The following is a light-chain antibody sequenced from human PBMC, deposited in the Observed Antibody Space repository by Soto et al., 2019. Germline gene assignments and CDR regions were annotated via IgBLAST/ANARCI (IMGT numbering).Light chain of an antibody. CDR3: QQYYSYPYT. Sequence: AIRMTQSPSSLSASTGDRVTITCRASQGISSYLAWYQQKPGKAPKLLIYAASTLQSGDPSRFSGSGSGTDFTLPISCLQSEDFATYYCQQYYSYPYTFVLGTKLEIK. CDR2: AAS. V-gene: IGKV1-8*01. J-gene: IGKJ2*01. CDR1: QGISSY.